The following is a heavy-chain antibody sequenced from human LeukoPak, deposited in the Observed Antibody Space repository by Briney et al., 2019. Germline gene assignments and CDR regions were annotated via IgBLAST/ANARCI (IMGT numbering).Heavy chain of an antibody. V-gene: IGHV4-39*01. D-gene: IGHD3-10*01. CDR3: ARRETYYYGSGSYYNDY. J-gene: IGHJ4*02. Sequence: PSETLSLTCTVSGGSISSSSYYWGWIRQPPGTGLEWIGSIYYSGSTYYNPSLKSRVTISVDTSKNQFSLKLRSVTAADTAVYYCARRETYYYGSGSYYNDYWGQGTLVTVSS. CDR1: GGSISSSSYY. CDR2: IYYSGST.